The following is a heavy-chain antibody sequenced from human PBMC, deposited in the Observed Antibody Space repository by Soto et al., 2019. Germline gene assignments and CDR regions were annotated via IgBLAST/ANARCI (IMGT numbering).Heavy chain of an antibody. D-gene: IGHD6-19*01. CDR3: ARVHVMVVAGSTFDY. V-gene: IGHV4-38-2*01. Sequence: LSLTCAVSGYSLSSGSYWGWIRQPPGKGPEWIASIYHGGTTFYNPSLKSRVTLSVDTSKNHYSLNLRSVTAADTAVYYCARVHVMVVAGSTFDYWGPGTLVTV. CDR1: GYSLSSGSY. CDR2: IYHGGTT. J-gene: IGHJ4*01.